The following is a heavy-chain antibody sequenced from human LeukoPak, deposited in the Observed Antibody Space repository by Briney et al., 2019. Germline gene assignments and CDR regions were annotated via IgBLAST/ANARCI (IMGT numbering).Heavy chain of an antibody. Sequence: GESLKISCKGSGYRFTSYWIGWVRQMPGKGLEWMGIIYPGDSDTRYSPSFQGQVTISADKSISTAYLQWSSLKASDTAMYYCARSIAAAGIGVDYWGQGTLVTVSS. V-gene: IGHV5-51*01. CDR1: GYRFTSYW. J-gene: IGHJ4*02. CDR3: ARSIAAAGIGVDY. D-gene: IGHD6-13*01. CDR2: IYPGDSDT.